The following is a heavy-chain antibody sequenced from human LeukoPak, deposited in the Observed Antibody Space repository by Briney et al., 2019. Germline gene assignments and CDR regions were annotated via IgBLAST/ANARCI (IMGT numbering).Heavy chain of an antibody. D-gene: IGHD6-13*01. J-gene: IGHJ4*02. V-gene: IGHV3-74*01. CDR1: GFTFSSYW. CDR3: ARASSSWANFDY. Sequence: GGSLRLSCAASGFTFSSYWMHWVRQAPGKGLVWVSRINSDGSSTSYADSVKGRFTISRDNAKNTLCLQMNSLRAEDTAVYYCARASSSWANFDYWGQGTLVTVSS. CDR2: INSDGSST.